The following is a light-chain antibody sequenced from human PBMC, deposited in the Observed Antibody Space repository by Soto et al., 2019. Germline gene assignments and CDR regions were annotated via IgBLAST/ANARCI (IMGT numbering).Light chain of an antibody. J-gene: IGLJ1*01. V-gene: IGLV2-8*01. Sequence: QSVRTQPPSASGSPGQSVTISCTGTSSDIGAYNYVSWYQQHPGKVPKLMIYEVSKRPSGVPDRFSASKSGNTASLTVSGLQAEDEADYYCSSHGGANNFDVFGTGTKVTVL. CDR1: SSDIGAYNY. CDR3: SSHGGANNFDV. CDR2: EVS.